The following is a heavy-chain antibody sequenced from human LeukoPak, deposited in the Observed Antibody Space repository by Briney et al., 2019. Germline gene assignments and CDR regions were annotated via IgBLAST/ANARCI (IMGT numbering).Heavy chain of an antibody. CDR3: ARDRVQIWSFVGTFDS. J-gene: IGHJ4*02. CDR1: GFSFTSYS. Sequence: GGSLRLSCAASGFSFTSYSMHWVRQTPDKGLEWVALISFDGKNILYADFVQGRFSISRDIASNTLYLQMNALRPEDTAVYYCARDRVQIWSFVGTFDSWGQGSLVTVSS. D-gene: IGHD3-10*01. V-gene: IGHV3-30*04. CDR2: ISFDGKNI.